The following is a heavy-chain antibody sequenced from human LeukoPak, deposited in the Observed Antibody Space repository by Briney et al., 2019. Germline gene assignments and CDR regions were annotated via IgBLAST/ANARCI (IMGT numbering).Heavy chain of an antibody. CDR2: IKSKTDGGAT. CDR1: GFTFSNAW. D-gene: IGHD3-22*01. V-gene: IGHV3-15*01. CDR3: TIDRSYYDSSGYSLLNY. Sequence: GGSLRLSCAASGFTFSNAWMSWVRQAPGKGLEWVGRIKSKTDGGATDYAVPVKGRFTISRDDSKNTLYLQMNSLKTEYTAVYYCTIDRSYYDSSGYSLLNYWGQGTLVTVSS. J-gene: IGHJ4*02.